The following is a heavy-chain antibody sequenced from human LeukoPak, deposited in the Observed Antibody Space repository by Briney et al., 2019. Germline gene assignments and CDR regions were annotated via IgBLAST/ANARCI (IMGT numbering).Heavy chain of an antibody. Sequence: ASVRASCKASGYTFTTYGISWVRQAPGQGLEWMGWISAYNGNTNYAQKLQGRVTMTTDTSTSTAYMELRSLRSDDTAVYYCARDTFLYCSSTSCFHFDYWGQGTLVTVSS. J-gene: IGHJ4*02. V-gene: IGHV1-18*01. CDR1: GYTFTTYG. CDR3: ARDTFLYCSSTSCFHFDY. CDR2: ISAYNGNT. D-gene: IGHD2-2*01.